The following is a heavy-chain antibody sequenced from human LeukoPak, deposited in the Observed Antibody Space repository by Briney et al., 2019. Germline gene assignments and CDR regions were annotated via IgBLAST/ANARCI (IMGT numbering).Heavy chain of an antibody. CDR2: ISSSSSYI. J-gene: IGHJ4*02. D-gene: IGHD3-10*01. Sequence: GGSLRLSCAASGFTFSSYSMNWVRQAPGKGLEWVSSISSSSSYIYYADSVKGRFTISSDNAKNSLYLQMNSLRAEDTAVYYCARDQSVRGPLDYWGQGTLVTVSS. CDR1: GFTFSSYS. CDR3: ARDQSVRGPLDY. V-gene: IGHV3-21*01.